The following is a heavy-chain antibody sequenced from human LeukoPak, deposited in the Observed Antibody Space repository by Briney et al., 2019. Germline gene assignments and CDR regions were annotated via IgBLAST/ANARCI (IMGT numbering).Heavy chain of an antibody. Sequence: PGGSLRLSCAASGFTFSNAWMSWVRQAPGKGLEWFGRIKSKTDGGTTDYAAPVKGRFTISRDDSKNTLYLQMNSLKTEDTAVYYCTTVNYGGNSKFDYWGQGTLVTVSS. CDR2: IKSKTDGGTT. V-gene: IGHV3-15*01. CDR3: TTVNYGGNSKFDY. CDR1: GFTFSNAW. J-gene: IGHJ4*02. D-gene: IGHD4-23*01.